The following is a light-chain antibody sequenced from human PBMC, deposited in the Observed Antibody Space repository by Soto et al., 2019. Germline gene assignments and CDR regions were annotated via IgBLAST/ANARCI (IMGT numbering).Light chain of an antibody. J-gene: IGKJ1*01. CDR1: QSLVHSDGNTY. CDR3: MQATQFPWT. CDR2: RVS. Sequence: DIVMTQTPLSSPVTLGQPASISCRSSQSLVHSDGNTYLFWLQQRPGQPPRVLIYRVSNRFSGVPDRISGSGAGTDFTLKICRVEAEDVGVYYCMQATQFPWTFGQGTRVEIK. V-gene: IGKV2-24*01.